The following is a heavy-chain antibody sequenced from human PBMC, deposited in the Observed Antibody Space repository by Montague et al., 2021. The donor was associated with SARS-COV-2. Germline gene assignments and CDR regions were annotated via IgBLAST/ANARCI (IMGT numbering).Heavy chain of an antibody. CDR3: AKGVSQLLMRDVFDL. D-gene: IGHD2-2*01. CDR1: GFSFSNYG. CDR2: ISYDGSNK. V-gene: IGHV3-30*18. Sequence: SLRLSCAASGFSFSNYGMHWVRQAPGKGLEWVAVISYDGSNKYYADSVKGRFTISRDNSKNTLYLQMNSLRAEDTAVYYCAKGVSQLLMRDVFDLWGQGTVVTVSS. J-gene: IGHJ3*01.